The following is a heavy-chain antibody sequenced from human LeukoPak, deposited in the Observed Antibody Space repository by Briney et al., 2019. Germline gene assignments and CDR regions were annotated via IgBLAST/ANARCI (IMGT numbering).Heavy chain of an antibody. J-gene: IGHJ6*03. CDR2: ISSSSGYI. CDR1: GFTFSTYS. D-gene: IGHD1-26*01. CDR3: ARSAKDGGSYVYMDV. V-gene: IGHV3-21*01. Sequence: PGGSLRLSCAASGFTFSTYSMNWVRQAPGKGLEWVSSISSSSGYIYYADSVKGRFTISRDNAKNSLYLQMNSLRAEDTAVYYCARSAKDGGSYVYMDVWGKGTTVTVSS.